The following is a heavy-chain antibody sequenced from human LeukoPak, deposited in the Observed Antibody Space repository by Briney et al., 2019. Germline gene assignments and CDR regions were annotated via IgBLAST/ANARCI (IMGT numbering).Heavy chain of an antibody. V-gene: IGHV3-23*01. CDR1: GFTFSSYA. J-gene: IGHJ4*02. D-gene: IGHD6-13*01. CDR2: ISGSGGSA. Sequence: GGSLRLSCAASGFTFSSYAMSWVRQAPGKGLEWVSAISGSGGSAYYADSVKGRFTISRDNSKNTLYLQMNSLRAEDTAVYYCAKDIAAAWGYYFDYWGQGTLVTVSS. CDR3: AKDIAAAWGYYFDY.